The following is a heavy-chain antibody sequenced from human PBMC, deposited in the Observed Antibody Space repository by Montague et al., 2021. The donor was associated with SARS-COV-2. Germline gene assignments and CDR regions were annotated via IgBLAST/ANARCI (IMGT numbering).Heavy chain of an antibody. CDR2: IYDTGST. CDR3: ARHVTGSGNAFDI. CDR1: GGSVSSSSYY. J-gene: IGHJ3*02. D-gene: IGHD3-10*01. Sequence: SETLSLTCTVSGGSVSSSSYYWGWIRQPPGKRLVWIGSIYDTGSTYYNPSLKSRFTISVDTSKNQLSLKLIAVTATDTYVCYCARHVTGSGNAFDIWGQGTLVTVSS. V-gene: IGHV4-39*01.